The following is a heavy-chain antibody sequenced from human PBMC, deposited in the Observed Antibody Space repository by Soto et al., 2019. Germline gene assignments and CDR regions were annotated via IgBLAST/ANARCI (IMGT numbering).Heavy chain of an antibody. CDR1: GFTFSSYG. V-gene: IGHV3-30*18. J-gene: IGHJ5*02. D-gene: IGHD4-17*01. CDR3: AKDQYAGTVTTGAWFDP. CDR2: ISYDGSNK. Sequence: GGSLRLSCAAYGFTFSSYGMHWVRQAPGKGLEWVAVISYDGSNKYYADSVKGRFTISRDNSKNTLYLQMNSLRAEDTAVYYCAKDQYAGTVTTGAWFDPWGQGTLVTVSS.